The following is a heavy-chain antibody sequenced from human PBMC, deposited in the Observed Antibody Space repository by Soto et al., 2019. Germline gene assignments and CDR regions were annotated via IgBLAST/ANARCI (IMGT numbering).Heavy chain of an antibody. CDR1: GFTFSNYW. D-gene: IGHD2-21*02. V-gene: IGHV3-74*01. CDR2: VNSDESST. CDR3: VCFECGRTEVVTAMEAKGY. J-gene: IGHJ4*02. Sequence: GGSLRLSCAASGFTFSNYWMHWVRQGPGKGLVWVSRVNSDESSTSYADSVKGRFTISRDNAKNTLYLQMSSLRFEDTALYYCVCFECGRTEVVTAMEAKGYSGQGPLVTVYS.